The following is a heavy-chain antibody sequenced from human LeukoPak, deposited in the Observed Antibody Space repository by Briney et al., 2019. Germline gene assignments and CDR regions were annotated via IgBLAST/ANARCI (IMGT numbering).Heavy chain of an antibody. D-gene: IGHD4-17*01. J-gene: IGHJ4*02. V-gene: IGHV1-8*01. CDR2: MNPNSGNT. CDR1: GYTFTSYD. Sequence: ASVKVSCKASGYTFTSYDINWVRQATGQGLEWMGWMNPNSGNTGYAQKFQGRVTMTRNTSISTAYMELSRLRSDDTAVYYCARGPMTTVIQAGWNYWGQGTLVTVSS. CDR3: ARGPMTTVIQAGWNY.